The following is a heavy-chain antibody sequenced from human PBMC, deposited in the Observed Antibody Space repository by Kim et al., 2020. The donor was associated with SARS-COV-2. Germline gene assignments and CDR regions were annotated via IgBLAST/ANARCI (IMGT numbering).Heavy chain of an antibody. CDR3: TRGVNHTFDL. V-gene: IGHV3-48*03. J-gene: IGHJ3*01. Sequence: ILYAASVRGRFTSSRGNAKNSLSLQMNSLRAEDTAVYYCTRGVNHTFDLWGQGTMVTVSS. CDR2: I.